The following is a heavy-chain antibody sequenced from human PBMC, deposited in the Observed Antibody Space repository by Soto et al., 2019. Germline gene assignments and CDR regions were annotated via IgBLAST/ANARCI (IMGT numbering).Heavy chain of an antibody. CDR1: GFTFSSYA. CDR2: ISGSGGST. J-gene: IGHJ4*02. V-gene: IGHV3-23*01. D-gene: IGHD3-22*01. Sequence: GGSLRLSCAASGFTFSSYAMSWVRQAPGKGLEWVSAISGSGGSTYYADSVKGRFTISRDNSKNTLYLQMNSLRAEDTAVYYCARDTYDSSGYYGYWGQGTLVTVSS. CDR3: ARDTYDSSGYYGY.